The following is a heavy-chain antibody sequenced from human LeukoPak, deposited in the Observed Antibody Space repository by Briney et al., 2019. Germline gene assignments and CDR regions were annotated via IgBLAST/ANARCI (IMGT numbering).Heavy chain of an antibody. CDR3: ARVTPYCSGGSCYPGWFDP. CDR2: IDTSGST. D-gene: IGHD2-15*01. V-gene: IGHV4-61*02. Sequence: SETLSLTCTVSGGSISSGNYYWSWIRQPAGKGLEWIGRIDTSGSTNYNPSLRSRVTISVDTSKNQFSLKLSSVTAADTAVYYCARVTPYCSGGSCYPGWFDPWGQGTLVTVSS. J-gene: IGHJ5*02. CDR1: GGSISSGNYY.